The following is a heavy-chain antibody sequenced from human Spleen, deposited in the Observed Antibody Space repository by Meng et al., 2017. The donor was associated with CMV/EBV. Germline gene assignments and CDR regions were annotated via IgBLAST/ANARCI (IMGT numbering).Heavy chain of an antibody. Sequence: GESLKISCAASGFTVSSSSMNWVRQAPGKGLEWVSAISGSGGSTYYADSVKGRFTISRDNSKNTLYLQMNSLRAEDTAVYYCARGNYYGMDVWGQGTTVTVSS. V-gene: IGHV3-23*01. CDR2: ISGSGGST. CDR1: GFTVSSSS. J-gene: IGHJ6*02. CDR3: ARGNYYGMDV.